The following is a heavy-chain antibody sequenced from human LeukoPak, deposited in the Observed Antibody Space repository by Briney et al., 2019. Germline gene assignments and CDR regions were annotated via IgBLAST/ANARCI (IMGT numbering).Heavy chain of an antibody. D-gene: IGHD3-3*01. Sequence: GGSLRLSCAASGFTFSSYGMHWVRQAPGKGLKWVAFIRYDGSNKYYADSVKGRFTISRDNSKNTLYLQMNSLRAEDTAVYYCAKVRVEYYDFWSGYYPSHFDYWGQGTLVTVSS. CDR2: IRYDGSNK. V-gene: IGHV3-30*02. CDR1: GFTFSSYG. J-gene: IGHJ4*02. CDR3: AKVRVEYYDFWSGYYPSHFDY.